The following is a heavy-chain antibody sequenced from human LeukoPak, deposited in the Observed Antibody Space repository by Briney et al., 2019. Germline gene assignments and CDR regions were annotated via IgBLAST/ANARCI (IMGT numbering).Heavy chain of an antibody. CDR1: GGSISTSNYY. CDR2: IYYSGNT. Sequence: SETLSLTCTVSGGSISTSNYYWAWIRQPPGKGLEWLASIYYSGNTYYNPSLKSRVTISVDTSKNQFSLELNFVTAADTSVYYYATVDNWNDGGFDYWGQGTLVTVSS. D-gene: IGHD1-1*01. V-gene: IGHV4-39*01. J-gene: IGHJ4*02. CDR3: ATVDNWNDGGFDY.